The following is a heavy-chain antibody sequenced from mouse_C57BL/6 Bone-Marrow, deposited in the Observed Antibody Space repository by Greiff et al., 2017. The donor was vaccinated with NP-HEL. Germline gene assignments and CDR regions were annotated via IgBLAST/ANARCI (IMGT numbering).Heavy chain of an antibody. CDR3: ARPFYYGNYWFAY. V-gene: IGHV1-20*01. J-gene: IGHJ3*01. Sequence: EVQLQQSGPELVKPGDSVKISCKASGYSFTGYFMNWVMQSPGKSLEWIGRINPYNGDTFYNQKFKGKATLTVDKSSSTAHMELRSLTSEDSAVYYCARPFYYGNYWFAYWGQGTLVTVSA. D-gene: IGHD2-1*01. CDR2: INPYNGDT. CDR1: GYSFTGYF.